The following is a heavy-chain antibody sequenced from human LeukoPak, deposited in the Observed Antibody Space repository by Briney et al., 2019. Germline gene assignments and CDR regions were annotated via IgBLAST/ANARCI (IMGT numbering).Heavy chain of an antibody. J-gene: IGHJ4*02. CDR2: IRSKAYGGTT. CDR3: TSPRGNSGWYDY. CDR1: GFTSGDYV. D-gene: IGHD6-19*01. Sequence: PGGSLRLSCTVPGFTSGDYVMNWVRQAPGKGLEWVGFIRSKAYGGTTEYAASVKGRFTISRDDSKSIAYLQMNSLKTEDTAVYYCTSPRGNSGWYDYWGQGTLVTVSS. V-gene: IGHV3-49*04.